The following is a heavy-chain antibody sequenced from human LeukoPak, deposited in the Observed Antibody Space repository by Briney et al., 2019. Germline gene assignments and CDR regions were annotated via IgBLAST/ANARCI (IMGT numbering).Heavy chain of an antibody. CDR3: ARGHNWNDRGAFDI. CDR2: IYSGGST. J-gene: IGHJ3*02. CDR1: GFTVSSNY. V-gene: IGHV3-53*01. Sequence: GSLRVSCAASGFTVSSNYMSWVRQAPGKGLEWVSSIYSGGSTYYADSVKGRFTISRDSSRNTLYLQMSSLRAEDTAVYYRARGHNWNDRGAFDIWGQGTMVTVSS. D-gene: IGHD1-1*01.